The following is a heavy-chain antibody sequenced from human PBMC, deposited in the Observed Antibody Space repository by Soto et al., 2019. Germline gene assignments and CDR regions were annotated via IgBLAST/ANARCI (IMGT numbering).Heavy chain of an antibody. CDR3: ARGPPRLVDKAMVGHDY. Sequence: GASVTVSCKASGYTFTSYGIGGVRQAPGQGLEWMGWISAYNGNTNYAQKLQGRVTMTTDTSTSTAYMELRSLRSDDTAVYYFARGPPRLVDKAMVGHDYWGQGTLVTVS. J-gene: IGHJ4*02. CDR1: GYTFTSYG. D-gene: IGHD5-18*01. V-gene: IGHV1-18*01. CDR2: ISAYNGNT.